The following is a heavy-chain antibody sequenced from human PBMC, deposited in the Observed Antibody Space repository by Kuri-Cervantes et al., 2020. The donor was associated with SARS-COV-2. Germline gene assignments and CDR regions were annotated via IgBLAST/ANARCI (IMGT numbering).Heavy chain of an antibody. CDR3: AKSGATDILTGYFAY. CDR2: SSSSSGTI. D-gene: IGHD3-9*01. Sequence: GGSLRLSCAASGFAFSNYNMNWLRQAPGKGLEWVSYSSSSSGTIRYADFVKGRFTISRDNAKNSLYLQMNSLRAEDTALYYCAKSGATDILTGYFAYWGQGTLVTVSS. V-gene: IGHV3-48*04. J-gene: IGHJ4*02. CDR1: GFAFSNYN.